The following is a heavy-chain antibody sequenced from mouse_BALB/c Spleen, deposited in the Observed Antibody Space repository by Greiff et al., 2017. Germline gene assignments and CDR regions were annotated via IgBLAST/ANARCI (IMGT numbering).Heavy chain of an antibody. CDR2: INPYNDGT. D-gene: IGHD2-4*01. CDR3: ARSTMITTREFDY. V-gene: IGHV1-14*01. Sequence: VQLKQSGPELVKPGASVKMSCKASGYTFTSYVMHWVKQKPGQGLEWIGYINPYNDGTKYNEKFKGKATLTSDKSSSTAYMELSSLTSEDSAVYYCARSTMITTREFDYWGQGTTLTVSS. CDR1: GYTFTSYV. J-gene: IGHJ2*01.